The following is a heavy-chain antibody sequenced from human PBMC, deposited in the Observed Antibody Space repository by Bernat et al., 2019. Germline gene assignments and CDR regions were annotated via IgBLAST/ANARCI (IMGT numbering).Heavy chain of an antibody. J-gene: IGHJ5*02. V-gene: IGHV1-18*04. Sequence: QVQLVQSGAEVKKPGASVKVSCKASGYTLTSYGISWVRQAPGQGLEWMGWISGYNGNTKYAQKLQGRVTMTTDTSTSTAYMELRSLRSDDTAVYYCARDGLLWFGELLIETNWFDPWGQGTLVTVSS. CDR1: GYTLTSYG. D-gene: IGHD3-10*01. CDR3: ARDGLLWFGELLIETNWFDP. CDR2: ISGYNGNT.